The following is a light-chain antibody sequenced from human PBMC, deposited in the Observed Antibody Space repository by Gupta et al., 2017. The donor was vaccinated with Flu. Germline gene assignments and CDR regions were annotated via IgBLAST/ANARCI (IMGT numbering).Light chain of an antibody. CDR2: DAS. V-gene: IGKV3-11*01. CDR1: QSVGTY. CDR3: QKRSNWPPYT. Sequence: EPEFTHSPATLSLSPGERATLSCRASQSVGTYLAWYKKKPGQAPRLLIYDASNRATGIPARFSGSGSGKDLTLTISSWEPEDFAVYYCQKRSNWPPYTFGQGTRLEIK. J-gene: IGKJ2*01.